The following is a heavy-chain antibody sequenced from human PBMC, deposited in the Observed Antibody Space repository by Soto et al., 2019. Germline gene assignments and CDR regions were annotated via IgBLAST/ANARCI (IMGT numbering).Heavy chain of an antibody. Sequence: EVQLLESGGGLVQPGGSLRLSCAASGFTFSNYAMRWVRQAPAKGLEWVSAISGSGGSTYYADSVKGRFTISRDNSRKTLSLAMNGLRAEDTAVYYCAKDYGSGNYCFDYWGQGTLVTVSS. D-gene: IGHD3-10*01. CDR1: GFTFSNYA. CDR3: AKDYGSGNYCFDY. J-gene: IGHJ4*02. V-gene: IGHV3-23*01. CDR2: ISGSGGST.